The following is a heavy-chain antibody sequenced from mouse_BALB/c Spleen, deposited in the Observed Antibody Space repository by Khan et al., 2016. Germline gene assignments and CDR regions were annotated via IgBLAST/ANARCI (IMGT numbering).Heavy chain of an antibody. Sequence: EVQLQESGPSLAKPSQTLSLTCSVTGDSITSGHWNWIRKFPGNKFDFMGYISHSGDSYYNPSLKSRISITRDTSKNQYYLKLTSVTTEDTAQCYGATWDCYGSAFAYCGQGTLVTVSA. CDR2: ISHSGDS. CDR3: ATWDCYGSAFAY. D-gene: IGHD1-2*01. CDR1: GDSITSGH. V-gene: IGHV3-8*02. J-gene: IGHJ3*01.